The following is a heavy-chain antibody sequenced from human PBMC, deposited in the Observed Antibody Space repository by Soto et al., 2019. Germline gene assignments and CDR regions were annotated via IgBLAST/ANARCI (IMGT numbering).Heavy chain of an antibody. CDR2: IKQDGSEK. J-gene: IGHJ3*02. D-gene: IGHD6-6*01. CDR1: GFTFSSYW. Sequence: GGSLRLSCAASGFTFSSYWMSWVRQAPGKGLEWVANIKQDGSEKYYVDSVKGRFTISRDNAKNSLYLQMNSLRAEDTAVYYCARDYRGLVYSSSPDALDIWGQGTLFTVS. V-gene: IGHV3-7*01. CDR3: ARDYRGLVYSSSPDALDI.